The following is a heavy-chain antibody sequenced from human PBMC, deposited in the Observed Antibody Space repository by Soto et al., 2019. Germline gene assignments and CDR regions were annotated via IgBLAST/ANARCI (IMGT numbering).Heavy chain of an antibody. CDR1: GGSISSYY. J-gene: IGHJ4*02. Sequence: PSETLSLTCTVSGGSISSYYWSWIRQPPGKGLEWIGYIYYSGSTSYNPSLKSRVTISVDTSKNQFSLKLSSVTAADTAVYYCARSEGYSYGFDFDYWGQGTLVTVSS. D-gene: IGHD5-18*01. CDR2: IYYSGST. CDR3: ARSEGYSYGFDFDY. V-gene: IGHV4-59*01.